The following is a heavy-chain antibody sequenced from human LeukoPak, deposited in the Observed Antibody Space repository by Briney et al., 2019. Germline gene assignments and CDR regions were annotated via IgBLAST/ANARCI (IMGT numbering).Heavy chain of an antibody. D-gene: IGHD6-13*01. Sequence: SETLSLTRTVSGGSISSSSYYWGWIRQPPGKGLEWIGSIYYSGSTYYNPSLKSRVTISVDTSKNQFSLKLSSVTAADTAVYYCASTPEYSSSWYTPYWGQGTLVTVSS. V-gene: IGHV4-39*01. CDR1: GGSISSSSYY. CDR2: IYYSGST. CDR3: ASTPEYSSSWYTPY. J-gene: IGHJ4*02.